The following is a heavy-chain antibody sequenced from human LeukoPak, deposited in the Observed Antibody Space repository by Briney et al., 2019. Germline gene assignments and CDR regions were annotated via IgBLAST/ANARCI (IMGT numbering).Heavy chain of an antibody. CDR2: ISWDGGST. Sequence: GGSLRLSCAASRFTFDDYTMHWVRQAPGKGLEWVSLISWDGGSTYYADSVKGRFTISRDNSKNSLYLQMNSLRTEDTALYYCAKGYGSGSYYNVPVDYWGQGTLVTVSS. J-gene: IGHJ4*02. CDR1: RFTFDDYT. D-gene: IGHD3-10*01. V-gene: IGHV3-43*01. CDR3: AKGYGSGSYYNVPVDY.